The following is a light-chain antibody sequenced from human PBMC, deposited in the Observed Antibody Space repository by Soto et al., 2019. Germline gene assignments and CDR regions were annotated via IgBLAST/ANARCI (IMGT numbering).Light chain of an antibody. CDR2: KAS. CDR1: QTISSW. V-gene: IGKV1-5*03. CDR3: QQYKTYST. J-gene: IGKJ1*01. Sequence: DIQMTQCPSTLSGCIGDRVTITYRASQTISSWLAWYQQKPGRAPKLLIYKASILDTGVPSRFSGSASGTESTLTISSLKPDDFATYYCQQYKTYSTFGQGTKVDIK.